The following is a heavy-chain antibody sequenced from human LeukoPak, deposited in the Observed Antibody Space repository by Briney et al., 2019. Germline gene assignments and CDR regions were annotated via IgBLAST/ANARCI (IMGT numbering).Heavy chain of an antibody. J-gene: IGHJ5*02. V-gene: IGHV7-4-1*02. Sequence: ASVKVSCKVSGYTLTELSMHWVRQAPGQGLEWMGWINTNTGNPTYAQGFTGRFVFSLDTSVSTAYLQISSLKAEDTAVYYCARELLITRTWFDPWGQGTLVTVSS. D-gene: IGHD3-22*01. CDR3: ARELLITRTWFDP. CDR2: INTNTGNP. CDR1: GYTLTELS.